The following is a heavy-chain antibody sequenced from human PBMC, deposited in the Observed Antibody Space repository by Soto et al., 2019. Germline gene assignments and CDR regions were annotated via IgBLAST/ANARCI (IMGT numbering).Heavy chain of an antibody. V-gene: IGHV1-2*02. CDR1: RYTFTSYY. J-gene: IGHJ1*01. D-gene: IGHD3-3*01. CDR2: INPNNGYT. Sequence: ASVKVYCKASRYTFTSYYIHWVLQAPGQGLEWMGWINPNNGYTKYTQKFQGRVTVTRDTSITTAYLELTRLQSDDTAVYYCAKAKCDFWSGYWSASIACWGQRPLV. CDR3: AKAKCDFWSGYWSASIAC.